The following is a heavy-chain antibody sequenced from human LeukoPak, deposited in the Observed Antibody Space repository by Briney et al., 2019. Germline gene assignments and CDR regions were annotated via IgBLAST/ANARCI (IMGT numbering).Heavy chain of an antibody. V-gene: IGHV4-34*01. CDR3: AREDFLNWFDP. CDR1: GGSFSGYY. CDR2: INHSGST. J-gene: IGHJ5*02. Sequence: SETLSLTCAVYGGSFSGYYWSWIRQPPGKGLEWIGEINHSGSTNYNPSLKSRVTISVDTSKNQFSLNLSSVTAADTAVYYCAREDFLNWFDPWGQGTLVTVSS. D-gene: IGHD2/OR15-2a*01.